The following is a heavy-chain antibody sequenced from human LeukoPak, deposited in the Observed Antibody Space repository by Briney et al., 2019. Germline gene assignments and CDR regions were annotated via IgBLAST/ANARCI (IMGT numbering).Heavy chain of an antibody. V-gene: IGHV3-30-3*01. CDR3: ARDHWGRWLQSIDY. J-gene: IGHJ4*02. D-gene: IGHD5-24*01. CDR1: GFTFSSYA. Sequence: GGSLRLSCAASGFTFSSYAMHWVRQAPGKGLEWVAVISCDGSNKYYADSVKGRFTISRDNSKNTLYLQVNSLRAEDTAVYYCARDHWGRWLQSIDYWGQGTLVTVSS. CDR2: ISCDGSNK.